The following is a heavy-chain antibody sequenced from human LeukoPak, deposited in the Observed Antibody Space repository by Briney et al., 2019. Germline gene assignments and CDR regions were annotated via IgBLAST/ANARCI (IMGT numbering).Heavy chain of an antibody. CDR3: ARDNWGF. V-gene: IGHV3-7*01. J-gene: IGHJ6*04. CDR1: GFTFSNYW. D-gene: IGHD7-27*01. Sequence: GGSLRLSCAASGFTFSNYWMSWVRQAPGKGLEWVANIKQDGREKYYVDSVKGRFTISRDNAKNSVYLRMNSLRAEDTAVYYCARDNWGFWGKGTTVTVSS. CDR2: IKQDGREK.